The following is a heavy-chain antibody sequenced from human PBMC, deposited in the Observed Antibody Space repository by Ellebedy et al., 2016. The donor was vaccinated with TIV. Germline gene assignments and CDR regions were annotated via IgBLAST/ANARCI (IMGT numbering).Heavy chain of an antibody. V-gene: IGHV3-23*01. CDR3: AKGASLWVTDAFDI. Sequence: GGSLRLXXAASGFTFSSYGMSWVRQAPGKGLEWVSTIRGDYGSTYYADSVKGRFTISRDSSKNTLYLQMNSLRAEDTAIYYCAKGASLWVTDAFDIWGRGTMVTVSS. CDR2: IRGDYGST. CDR1: GFTFSSYG. J-gene: IGHJ3*02. D-gene: IGHD3-16*01.